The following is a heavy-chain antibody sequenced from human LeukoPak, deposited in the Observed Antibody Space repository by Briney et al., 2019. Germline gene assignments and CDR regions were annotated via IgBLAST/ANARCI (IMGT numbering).Heavy chain of an antibody. CDR2: IYSGGST. V-gene: IGHV3-53*01. J-gene: IGHJ5*02. CDR3: ARDGLPWFGEKQTSGWFDP. CDR1: GFTVSSNY. D-gene: IGHD3-10*01. Sequence: AGGSLRLSCAASGFTVSSNYMSWVRQAPGKGLEWVSVIYSGGSTYYADSVKGRFTISRDNSKNTPYLQMNSLRAEDTAVYYCARDGLPWFGEKQTSGWFDPWGQGTLVTVSS.